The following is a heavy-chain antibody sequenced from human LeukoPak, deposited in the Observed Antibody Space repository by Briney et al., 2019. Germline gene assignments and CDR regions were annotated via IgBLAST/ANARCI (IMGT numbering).Heavy chain of an antibody. CDR2: IKQDGSEK. Sequence: PGGSLRLSCAASGFTFSSYWMSWVRQAPGKGLECVANIKQDGSEKYYVDSVKGRFTISRDNAKNSLYLQMNSLRAEDTAVYYCARDRVTMVRGVNYYFDYWGQGTLVTVSS. D-gene: IGHD3-10*01. V-gene: IGHV3-7*05. CDR3: ARDRVTMVRGVNYYFDY. J-gene: IGHJ4*02. CDR1: GFTFSSYW.